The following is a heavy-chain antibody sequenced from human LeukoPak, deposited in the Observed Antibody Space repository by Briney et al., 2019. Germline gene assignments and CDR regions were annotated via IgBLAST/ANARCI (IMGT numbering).Heavy chain of an antibody. Sequence: GASVKVSCKASGYTFNSYAINWVRQAPGQGLEWMGWISTYTGYTNYAQKLQGRVTMTTATSTSTAYMELRSLRSDDTAFYYCARGTTGSHDAFDIWGQGTMVTGSS. CDR3: ARGTTGSHDAFDI. V-gene: IGHV1-18*01. J-gene: IGHJ3*02. CDR2: ISTYTGYT. D-gene: IGHD1-1*01. CDR1: GYTFNSYA.